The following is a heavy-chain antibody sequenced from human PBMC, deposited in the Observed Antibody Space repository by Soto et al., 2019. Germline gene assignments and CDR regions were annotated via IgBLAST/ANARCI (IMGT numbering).Heavy chain of an antibody. CDR1: GFTFNTYW. D-gene: IGHD2-2*01. V-gene: IGHV3-7*01. Sequence: GGSLRLSCATSGFTFNTYWMSWVRQAPGKGLEWVANIKQDGSEMYYVDSVKGRFIISRDNAKNSLYLQMNSLRAEDTAVYFCAREEGYCSTASCSGGYYGTSKFDYWGQGTLVTVSS. J-gene: IGHJ4*02. CDR2: IKQDGSEM. CDR3: AREEGYCSTASCSGGYYGTSKFDY.